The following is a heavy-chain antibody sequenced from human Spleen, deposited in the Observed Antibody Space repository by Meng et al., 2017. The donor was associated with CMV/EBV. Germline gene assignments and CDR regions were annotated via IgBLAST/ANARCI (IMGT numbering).Heavy chain of an antibody. V-gene: IGHV3-23*01. J-gene: IGHJ5*02. CDR1: FTLSNCA. CDR2: ISDSGVGT. CDR3: AKDGTIFGVAASNWFDP. D-gene: IGHD3-3*01. Sequence: FTLSNCAMGWVRQAPGKGLEWVSVISDSGVGTYYADSVKGRFTISRDNSKNMLYLQMNSLRAEDTAVYYCAKDGTIFGVAASNWFDPWGQGTLVTVSS.